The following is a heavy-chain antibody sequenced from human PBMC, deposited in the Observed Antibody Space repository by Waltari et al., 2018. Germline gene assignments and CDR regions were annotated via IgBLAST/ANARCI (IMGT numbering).Heavy chain of an antibody. CDR2: IITIFGTA. CDR1: GGTFSSYA. Sequence: QVQLVQSGAEVKKPGSSVKVSCKASGGTFSSYAISWVRQAPGQGLEWMGGIITIFGTANYAQKFQGRVTITTDESTSTAYMELSSLRSEDTAVYYCASSIAAAGTREEEDYWGQGTLVTVSS. J-gene: IGHJ4*02. CDR3: ASSIAAAGTREEEDY. D-gene: IGHD6-13*01. V-gene: IGHV1-69*05.